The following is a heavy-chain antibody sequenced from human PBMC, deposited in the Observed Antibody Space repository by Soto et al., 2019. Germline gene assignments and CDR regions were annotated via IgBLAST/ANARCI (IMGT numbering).Heavy chain of an antibody. CDR1: GFNFNYYA. J-gene: IGHJ4*02. CDR2: IRGSGGST. Sequence: EVQLLESGRGLVQPGGSLRLSCAASGFNFNYYAMSWVRQAPGKGLEWVSAIRGSGGSTYSADSVKGRFTISKDTSKNTLYLQMNNLRAEDTGVYYCAKDGGGFSGYHPFDYWGQGTLVTVSS. D-gene: IGHD5-12*01. V-gene: IGHV3-23*01. CDR3: AKDGGGFSGYHPFDY.